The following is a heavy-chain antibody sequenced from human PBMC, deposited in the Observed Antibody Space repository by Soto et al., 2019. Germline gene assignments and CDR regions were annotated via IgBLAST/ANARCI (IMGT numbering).Heavy chain of an antibody. V-gene: IGHV1-3*01. Sequence: GASVNVSCNASGYTFTSFAMHWVRQAPGQRHAWMGWINAGNGNTKCSQEVQARATITRDTSASTAYMELSSLRSEDTAVYYCARAAIVVVPAAIYYYYYYMDVWGKGNTVTVSS. CDR1: GYTFTSFA. J-gene: IGHJ6*03. CDR2: INAGNGNT. CDR3: ARAAIVVVPAAIYYYYYYMDV. D-gene: IGHD2-2*01.